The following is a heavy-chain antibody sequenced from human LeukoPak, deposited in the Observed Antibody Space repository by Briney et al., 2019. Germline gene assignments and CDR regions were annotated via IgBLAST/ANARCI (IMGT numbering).Heavy chain of an antibody. Sequence: PSETLSLTCTVSGGSINSYYWSWIRQPPGRGLEWIGSIHYSGSTSSNPSLRSRVTISVDKSKNQFSLKLSSVTAADTAVYYCAREKIVVVPAAITNWFDPWGQGTLVTVSS. V-gene: IGHV4-59*01. D-gene: IGHD2-2*01. J-gene: IGHJ5*02. CDR1: GGSINSYY. CDR2: IHYSGST. CDR3: AREKIVVVPAAITNWFDP.